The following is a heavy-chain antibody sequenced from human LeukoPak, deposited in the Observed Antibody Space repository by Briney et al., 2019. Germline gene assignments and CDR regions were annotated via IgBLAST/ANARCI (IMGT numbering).Heavy chain of an antibody. Sequence: GGSLRLSCAASGFTFDDYGMSWVRQAPGKGLEWVSGINWNGGSTGYADSVKGRFTISRDNAKNSLYLQMNSLRAEDTALYYCARFRVNSYDSSGYPNSWFDLWGQGTLVTVSS. CDR1: GFTFDDYG. CDR3: ARFRVNSYDSSGYPNSWFDL. D-gene: IGHD3-22*01. V-gene: IGHV3-20*04. CDR2: INWNGGST. J-gene: IGHJ5*02.